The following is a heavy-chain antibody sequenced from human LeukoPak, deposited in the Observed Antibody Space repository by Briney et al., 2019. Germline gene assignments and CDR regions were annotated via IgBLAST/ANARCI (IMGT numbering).Heavy chain of an antibody. D-gene: IGHD3-22*01. V-gene: IGHV4-31*03. CDR2: IYHSGYT. J-gene: IGHJ2*01. Sequence: SETLSLTCTVSGGSISSGDYYWTWIRQHPGKGLEWIGYIYHSGYTYYNPSLKCRVTMSLDTSKNKFSLKLSSVTAADTAVYYCVRGRYDSSGYNYWYFDLWGRGTLVTVSS. CDR3: VRGRYDSSGYNYWYFDL. CDR1: GGSISSGDYY.